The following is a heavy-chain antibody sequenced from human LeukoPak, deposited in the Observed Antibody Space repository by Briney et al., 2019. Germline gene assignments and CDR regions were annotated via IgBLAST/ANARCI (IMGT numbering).Heavy chain of an antibody. CDR3: ASKWVTYYYNSSYYHYPTDVFDI. D-gene: IGHD3-22*01. CDR2: INANSGGT. V-gene: IGHV1-2*02. CDR1: GYSFTGYY. Sequence: ASVKVSCKASGYSFTGYYIHWVRQAPGQGLEWMGWINANSGGTNYAQKFQGRVTMTRDTSISTAYMELSRLRSDDTAVYCCASKWVTYYYNSSYYHYPTDVFDIWGQGTMVTVSS. J-gene: IGHJ3*02.